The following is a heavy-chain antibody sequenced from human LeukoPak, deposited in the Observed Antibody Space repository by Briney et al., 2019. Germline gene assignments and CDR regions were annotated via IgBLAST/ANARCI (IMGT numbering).Heavy chain of an antibody. CDR1: GYTFTSYY. Sequence: ASVKVSCKASGYTFTSYYMHWVRQAPGQGLEWMGVINPSGGSTNYAQKFQGRVTMTRDMSTSTVYMELSSLRSEDTAVYYCAMADPVGRAPLDYWGQGTLVTVSS. J-gene: IGHJ4*02. CDR3: AMADPVGRAPLDY. V-gene: IGHV1-46*01. D-gene: IGHD1-26*01. CDR2: INPSGGST.